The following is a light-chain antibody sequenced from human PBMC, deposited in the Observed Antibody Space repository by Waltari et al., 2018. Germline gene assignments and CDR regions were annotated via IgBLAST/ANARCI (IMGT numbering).Light chain of an antibody. CDR3: QKYVNLPAT. CDR2: DAS. J-gene: IGKJ1*01. CDR1: QSVSKY. V-gene: IGKV3-20*01. Sequence: EIVLTQSPGTLSLSPGARATLSCRASQSVSKYLAWYQQKPGHAPRLLIYDASIRATGIPDRFSGSGSGTDFSLTISRLEPEDFAVYYCQKYVNLPATFGQGTKVEIK.